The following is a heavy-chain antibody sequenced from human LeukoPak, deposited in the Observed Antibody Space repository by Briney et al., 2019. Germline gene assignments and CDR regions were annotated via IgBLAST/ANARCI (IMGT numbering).Heavy chain of an antibody. CDR1: GASISRSDYF. CDR2: IYYSGST. V-gene: IGHV4-39*01. Sequence: ETLSLTCTVSGASISRSDYFWGWIRQPPGKGLEWIGSIYYSGSTYYSPSLKGRVTISVDTSKNQFSLRLNSVTAADTAVYYCARSSEYGDPFNYWGQGTLVTVSS. CDR3: ARSSEYGDPFNY. D-gene: IGHD4-17*01. J-gene: IGHJ4*02.